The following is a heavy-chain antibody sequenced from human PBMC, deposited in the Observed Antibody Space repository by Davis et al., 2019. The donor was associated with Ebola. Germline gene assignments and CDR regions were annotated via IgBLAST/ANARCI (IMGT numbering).Heavy chain of an antibody. J-gene: IGHJ4*02. Sequence: GESLKISCAASGFTVSTNYMTWVRQAPGKGLEWVSVIYNSGSTYYADSVKGRFTLSRDNSRNTVFLQMNSLRAEDTAIYYCAKDFQSYVAVAGTKDHWGQGTLVTVSS. CDR2: IYNSGST. D-gene: IGHD6-19*01. CDR1: GFTVSTNY. V-gene: IGHV3-66*03. CDR3: AKDFQSYVAVAGTKDH.